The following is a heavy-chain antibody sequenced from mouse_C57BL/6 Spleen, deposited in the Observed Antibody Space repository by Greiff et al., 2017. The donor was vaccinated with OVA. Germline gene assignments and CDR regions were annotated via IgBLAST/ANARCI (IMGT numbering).Heavy chain of an antibody. Sequence: QVQLQQSGPGLVKPSQSLSITCTVSGFSLTSYGVHWVRQSPGKGLEWLGVIWRGGSTDYNAAFMSRLSITKDNSKSQVFFKMNSLQADDTAIYYCAKEDDGYYPWFAYWGQGTLVTVSA. V-gene: IGHV2-5*01. CDR1: GFSLTSYG. CDR3: AKEDDGYYPWFAY. J-gene: IGHJ3*01. D-gene: IGHD2-3*01. CDR2: IWRGGST.